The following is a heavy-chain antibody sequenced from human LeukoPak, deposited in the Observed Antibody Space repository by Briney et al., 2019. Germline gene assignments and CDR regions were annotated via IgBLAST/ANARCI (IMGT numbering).Heavy chain of an antibody. CDR2: IYTSGST. J-gene: IGHJ4*02. CDR1: GGSISSGSYY. D-gene: IGHD6-13*01. V-gene: IGHV4-61*02. CDR3: ARGESSWYLDY. Sequence: SQTLSLTCTVSGGSISSGSYYWSWIRQPAGKGLEWIGRIYTSGSTNYNPSLKSRVTISVDTSKNQFSLKLNSVTAADTAVYYCARGESSWYLDYWGQGTLVTVSS.